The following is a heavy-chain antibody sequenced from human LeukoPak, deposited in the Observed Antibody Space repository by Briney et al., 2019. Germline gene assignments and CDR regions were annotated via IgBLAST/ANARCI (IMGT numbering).Heavy chain of an antibody. CDR1: GFTFSSYV. Sequence: GGSLRLSCAASGFTFSSYVITWVCQAPGKGLEWGSGIRASGDSIYYADSVKGRFTTSRDNSKNTLYLQMNSLRAEDTAVYYCARAPLKAVAGSSRYYYGMDVWGQGTTFIVSS. D-gene: IGHD6-19*01. V-gene: IGHV3-23*01. CDR3: ARAPLKAVAGSSRYYYGMDV. CDR2: IRASGDSI. J-gene: IGHJ6*02.